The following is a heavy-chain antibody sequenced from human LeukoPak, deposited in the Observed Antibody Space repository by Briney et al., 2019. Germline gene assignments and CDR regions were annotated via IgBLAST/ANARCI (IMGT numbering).Heavy chain of an antibody. J-gene: IGHJ4*02. D-gene: IGHD4-17*01. CDR3: ARVSSDLRPRFDY. Sequence: QPGRSLRLSCAASGFTFSNYGIHWVRQAPGKGLEWVALIWYDGSKKYYADFVKGRFTISRDNSKNTLYLQMNSLRPEDTAVYYCARVSSDLRPRFDYWGQGTLVTVSS. CDR2: IWYDGSKK. V-gene: IGHV3-33*08. CDR1: GFTFSNYG.